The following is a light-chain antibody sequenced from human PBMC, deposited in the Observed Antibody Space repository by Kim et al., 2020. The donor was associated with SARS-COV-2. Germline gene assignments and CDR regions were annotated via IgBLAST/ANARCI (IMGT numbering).Light chain of an antibody. Sequence: EIVLTQSPATLSLSPGERATLSCRASQSISNYLSWYQKKPGQAPRLIIYEASNRATGIPARFSGSGSGTDFTLTISSLEPEDFAVYYCQQRNNWPLLTFGGGTKVDIK. CDR2: EAS. J-gene: IGKJ4*01. CDR1: QSISNY. V-gene: IGKV3-11*01. CDR3: QQRNNWPLLT.